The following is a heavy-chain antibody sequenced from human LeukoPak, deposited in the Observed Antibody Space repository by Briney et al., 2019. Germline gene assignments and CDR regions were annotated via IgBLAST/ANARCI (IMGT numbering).Heavy chain of an antibody. CDR1: GDRVSSNSVT. J-gene: IGHJ5*02. Sequence: SQTLALTCAISGDRVSSNSVTWNWIRQSPSRGLEWLGRTYYRSTWYNDYAVSVRGRITVNPDTSKNQFSLHLNSVTPEDTAVYYCARRLTQYDCFDPWGQGILVTVSS. CDR3: ARRLTQYDCFDP. D-gene: IGHD2-2*01. V-gene: IGHV6-1*01. CDR2: TYYRSTWYN.